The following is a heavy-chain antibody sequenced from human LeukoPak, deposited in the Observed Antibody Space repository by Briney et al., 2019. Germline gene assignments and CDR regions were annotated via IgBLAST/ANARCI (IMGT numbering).Heavy chain of an antibody. CDR1: GGSISSYY. D-gene: IGHD1-14*01. CDR2: IYYSGYT. CDR3: ARGVAGVYFYYYMDV. J-gene: IGHJ6*03. V-gene: IGHV4-59*01. Sequence: SETLSLTCTVSGGSISSYYWSWIRQPPGKGLEYIGYIYYSGYTNYNPSLKSRVTISVDTSKNQFSLKLSSVTAADTAVYYCARGVAGVYFYYYMDVWGKGTTVTVSS.